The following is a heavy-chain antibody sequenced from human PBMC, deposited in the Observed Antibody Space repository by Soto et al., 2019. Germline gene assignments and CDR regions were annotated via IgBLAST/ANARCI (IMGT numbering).Heavy chain of an antibody. D-gene: IGHD1-26*01. Sequence: PTLVNPTQTLTLTCTFSGFSLSTDKVGVGWIRQPPGKALDWLAVIYWDDSKTYSPSLKSRLTITKDTSKNQLVLTMTNMDPADTATYYCAHAYGGRSLYWGQGTLVTVSS. CDR2: IYWDDSK. V-gene: IGHV2-5*02. J-gene: IGHJ4*02. CDR1: GFSLSTDKVG. CDR3: AHAYGGRSLY.